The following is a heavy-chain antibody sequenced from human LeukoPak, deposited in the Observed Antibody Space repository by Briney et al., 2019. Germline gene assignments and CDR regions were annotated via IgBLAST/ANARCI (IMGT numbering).Heavy chain of an antibody. CDR2: INHSGST. D-gene: IGHD2-21*02. CDR3: ARTRIVVVTAIPYYYYYGMDV. V-gene: IGHV4-34*01. J-gene: IGHJ6*02. CDR1: GFTVSSNY. Sequence: GSLRLSCAASGFTVSSNYMSWVRQAPGKGLEWIGEINHSGSTNYNPSLKSRVTISVDTSKNQFSLKLSSVTAADTAVYYCARTRIVVVTAIPYYYYYGMDVWGQGTTVTVSS.